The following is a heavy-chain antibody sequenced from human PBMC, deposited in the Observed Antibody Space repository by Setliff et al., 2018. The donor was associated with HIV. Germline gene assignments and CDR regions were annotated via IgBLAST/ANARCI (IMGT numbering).Heavy chain of an antibody. Sequence: SETQSLTCTVSGGSIRNEDYFWSWIRQPAGKGLEWIGRFYTSGSTNYNPPFKSRVTISEGTSENQFSLKLTSVTAADTAIYYCARGGGRVVRGLIGMYYFDYWGQGILVTSPQ. D-gene: IGHD3-10*01. CDR1: GGSIRNEDYF. J-gene: IGHJ4*02. CDR2: FYTSGST. CDR3: ARGGGRVVRGLIGMYYFDY. V-gene: IGHV4-61*02.